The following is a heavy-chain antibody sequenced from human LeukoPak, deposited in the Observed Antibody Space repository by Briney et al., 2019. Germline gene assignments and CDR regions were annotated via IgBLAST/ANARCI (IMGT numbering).Heavy chain of an antibody. CDR3: LMYTSGWD. J-gene: IGHJ4*02. CDR2: INSDGSSR. V-gene: IGHV3-74*01. CDR1: GSTISGYY. D-gene: IGHD6-19*01. Sequence: PGGSLRLSCAVSGSTISGYYMHWVRQAPGKGLVWVSRINSDGSSRTYADSVKGRFTISRDNAKNTLYLQTNSLRAEDTAMYYCLMYTSGWDWGQGTLVTVSS.